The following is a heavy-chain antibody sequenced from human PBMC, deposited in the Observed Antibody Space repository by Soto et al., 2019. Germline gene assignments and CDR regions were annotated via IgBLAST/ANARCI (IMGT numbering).Heavy chain of an antibody. CDR3: ARGDYYDIHDY. D-gene: IGHD3-22*01. CDR2: INAGNSHT. V-gene: IGHV1-3*01. J-gene: IGHJ4*02. Sequence: QVQLVQSGAEVKKPGASVKVSCKASRYTFTSYSIHWVRQAPGQRLEWMGWINAGNSHTKYSQKFQGSLTITRDTSASTAYMELSSLISEDTAVYYCARGDYYDIHDYWGQGTLVTVSS. CDR1: RYTFTSYS.